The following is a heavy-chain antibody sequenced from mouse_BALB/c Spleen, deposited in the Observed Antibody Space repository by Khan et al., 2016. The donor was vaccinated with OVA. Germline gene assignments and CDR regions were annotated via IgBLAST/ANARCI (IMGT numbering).Heavy chain of an antibody. Sequence: QIQLVQSGAELAKPGASVKMSCTASGYTFTSYWMHWIKQRPGQGLEWIGYINPTSGYTYYNQKFKDKATLTADKHSSTADMQLSSLTSDDSAVYYCARDRIDYWGQGTALTVSS. CDR1: GYTFTSYW. CDR2: INPTSGYT. CDR3: ARDRIDY. J-gene: IGHJ2*01. V-gene: IGHV1-7*01.